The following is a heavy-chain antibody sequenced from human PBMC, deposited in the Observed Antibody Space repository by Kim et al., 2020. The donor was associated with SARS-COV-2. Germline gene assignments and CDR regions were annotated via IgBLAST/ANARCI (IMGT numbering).Heavy chain of an antibody. CDR1: GGSINSYY. Sequence: SETLSLTCTVSGGSINSYYWSWIRQPPGKGLEWIGYIYYSGSTNYNPSLKSRVTISVDTSKNQFSLKLSSVTAADTAVYYCARGEATLPPVYSTTWPPDYWGQGTLVTVSS. CDR2: IYYSGST. J-gene: IGHJ4*02. CDR3: ARGEATLPPVYSTTWPPDY. V-gene: IGHV4-59*01. D-gene: IGHD2-2*01.